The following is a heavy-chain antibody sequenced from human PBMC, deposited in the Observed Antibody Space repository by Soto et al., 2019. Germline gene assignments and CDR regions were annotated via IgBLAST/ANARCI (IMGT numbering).Heavy chain of an antibody. CDR2: TYYRSNWRH. CDR1: GDSVSSNTAA. Sequence: SQTLSLTCGISGDSVSSNTAAWNWIRSSPSRGLAWLGRTYYRSNWRHDYAVSVKSRITVNPDTSKNHFSLQLNSVTPDDTAVYYCARGVAGSGFDLWGQGTLVTVSS. D-gene: IGHD6-19*01. J-gene: IGHJ4*02. CDR3: ARGVAGSGFDL. V-gene: IGHV6-1*01.